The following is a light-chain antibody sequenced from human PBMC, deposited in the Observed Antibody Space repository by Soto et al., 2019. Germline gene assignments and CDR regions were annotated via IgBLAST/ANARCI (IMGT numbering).Light chain of an antibody. V-gene: IGLV1-40*01. Sequence: QSVLTQPPSVSGAPGQRVTISCTGSSSNIGAGYDVHWYQQLPGTAPKLLIYGNSNRPSGVPDRFSGSKSGTSASLAITGLQAEDEADYYCQSYDSSLSGYNYVFRTGTKLTVL. CDR1: SSNIGAGYD. CDR3: QSYDSSLSGYNYV. J-gene: IGLJ1*01. CDR2: GNS.